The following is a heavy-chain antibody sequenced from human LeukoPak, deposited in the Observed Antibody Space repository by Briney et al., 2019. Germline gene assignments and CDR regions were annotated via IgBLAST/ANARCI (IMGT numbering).Heavy chain of an antibody. V-gene: IGHV3-74*01. J-gene: IGHJ4*02. D-gene: IGHD2-2*01. Sequence: GGSLRLSCAASGFTFSSHWMHWVRQAPGKGLVWVSRINSDGSSTSYADSVKGRFTTSRDNAKNTLYLQMNSLRVQDTAVYYCFNIPAGGGQGTLVTVSS. CDR2: INSDGSST. CDR3: FNIPAG. CDR1: GFTFSSHW.